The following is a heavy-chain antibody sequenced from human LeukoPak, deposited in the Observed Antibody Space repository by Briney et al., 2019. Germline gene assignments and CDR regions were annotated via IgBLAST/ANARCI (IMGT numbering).Heavy chain of an antibody. V-gene: IGHV3-30*02. CDR3: ANEYCSSTSCYSYDAFDI. J-gene: IGHJ3*02. CDR2: IRYDGSNK. D-gene: IGHD2-2*01. CDR1: GFTFSSYG. Sequence: GGSLRLSCAASGFTFSSYGMHWVRQAPGKGLEWVAFIRYDGSNKYYADSVKGRFTISRDNSKNTLYLQMNSLRAEDTAVYYCANEYCSSTSCYSYDAFDIWGQGTMVTVSS.